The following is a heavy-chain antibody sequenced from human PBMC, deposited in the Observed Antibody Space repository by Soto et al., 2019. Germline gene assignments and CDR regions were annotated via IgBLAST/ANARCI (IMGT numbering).Heavy chain of an antibody. V-gene: IGHV3-30*18. J-gene: IGHJ4*02. CDR2: ISYDGSNK. Sequence: QVQLVESGGGVVQPGRSLRLSCAASGFTFSSYGMHWVRQAPGKGLEWVAVISYDGSNKYYADSLKGRFTISRDNSKNTLYLQMNSLRAEDTAVYYCAKQRRTTVTTLFDYWGQGTLVTVSS. D-gene: IGHD4-17*01. CDR3: AKQRRTTVTTLFDY. CDR1: GFTFSSYG.